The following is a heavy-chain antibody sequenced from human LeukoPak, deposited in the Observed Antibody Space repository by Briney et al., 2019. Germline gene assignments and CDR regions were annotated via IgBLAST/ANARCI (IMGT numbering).Heavy chain of an antibody. V-gene: IGHV4-38-2*02. CDR1: GYSISSGYY. CDR3: ARDSTSGYCSSTSCETWFDP. D-gene: IGHD2-2*03. Sequence: PSETLSLTCTVSGYSISSGYYWGWIRQPLGKGLEWIGSIYHSGSTYYNPSLKSRVTISVDTSKNQFSLKLSSVTAADTAVYYCARDSTSGYCSSTSCETWFDPWGQGTLVTVSS. J-gene: IGHJ5*02. CDR2: IYHSGST.